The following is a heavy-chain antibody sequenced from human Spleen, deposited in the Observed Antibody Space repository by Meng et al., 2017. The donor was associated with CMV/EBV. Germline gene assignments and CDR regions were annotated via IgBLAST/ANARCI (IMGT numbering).Heavy chain of an antibody. V-gene: IGHV4-59*01. CDR3: ARRGVGETYYYGMDV. CDR1: GGSISSYY. Sequence: GSLRLSCTVSGGSISSYYWSWIRQPPGKGLEWIGYIYYSGSTNYTPSLKSRVTISVDTSKNQFSLKLSSVTAADTAVYYCARRGVGETYYYGMDVWGQGTTVTVSS. J-gene: IGHJ6*02. CDR2: IYYSGST. D-gene: IGHD2-15*01.